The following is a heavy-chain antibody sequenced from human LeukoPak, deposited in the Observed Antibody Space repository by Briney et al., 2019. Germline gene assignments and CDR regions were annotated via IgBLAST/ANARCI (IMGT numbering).Heavy chain of an antibody. Sequence: ASVKVSCKASGYTFTGYYMHWVRQAPGQGLEWMGWINPNSGGTNYAQKFQGRVTMTRDTSISTAYIELSRLRSDDTAVYYCARVPRVVRGLTKGVNWFDPWGQGTLVTVSS. CDR3: ARVPRVVRGLTKGVNWFDP. J-gene: IGHJ5*02. CDR2: INPNSGGT. D-gene: IGHD3-10*01. CDR1: GYTFTGYY. V-gene: IGHV1-2*02.